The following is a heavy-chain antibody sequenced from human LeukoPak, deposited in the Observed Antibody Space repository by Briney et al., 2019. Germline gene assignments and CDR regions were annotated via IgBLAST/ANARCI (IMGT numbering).Heavy chain of an antibody. CDR2: ISPSGGSA. V-gene: IGHV3-23*01. CDR1: GFTYSRYS. CDR3: AKDGGVPGTADAFDI. Sequence: GGSLRLSCAASGFTYSRYSMYWVRQAPGKGLEWVSGISPSGGSADYAGSVKGRFTISRDNSKKTLHLQMNSLRAEDTAIYYCAKDGGVPGTADAFDIWGQGTMVTVS. J-gene: IGHJ3*02. D-gene: IGHD1-1*01.